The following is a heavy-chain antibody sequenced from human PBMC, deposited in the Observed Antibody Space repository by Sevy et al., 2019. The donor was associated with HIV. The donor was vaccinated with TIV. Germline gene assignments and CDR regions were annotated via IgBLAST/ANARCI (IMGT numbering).Heavy chain of an antibody. CDR2: IYYSGST. J-gene: IGHJ4*02. D-gene: IGHD3-16*02. V-gene: IGHV4-39*01. CDR1: GGSISSSSYY. CDR3: AGRLRLGGLSSTSKGDY. Sequence: SETLSLTCTVSGGSISSSSYYWGWIRQPPGKGLEWIGSIYYSGSTYYNPSLKSRVTISVDTSKNQFSLKLSSVTAADTAVYYCAGRLRLGGLSSTSKGDYWGQGTLVTVSS.